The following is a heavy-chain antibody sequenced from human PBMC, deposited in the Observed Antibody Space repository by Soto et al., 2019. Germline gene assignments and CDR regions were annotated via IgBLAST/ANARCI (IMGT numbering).Heavy chain of an antibody. CDR2: ISGSGGST. CDR1: GFTFSSYA. V-gene: IGHV3-23*01. Sequence: GGFLRLSCAASGFTFSSYAMSWVRQAPGKGLEWVSAISGSGGSTYYADSVKGRFTISRDNSKNTLYPQMNSLRAEDTAVYYCAKDDYYGSGSYYRDYYYYMDVWGKGATLTVSS. CDR3: AKDDYYGSGSYYRDYYYYMDV. J-gene: IGHJ6*03. D-gene: IGHD3-10*01.